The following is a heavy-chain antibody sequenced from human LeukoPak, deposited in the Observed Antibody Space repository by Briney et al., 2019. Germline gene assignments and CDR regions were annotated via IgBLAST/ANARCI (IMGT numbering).Heavy chain of an antibody. CDR2: IYRSGST. J-gene: IGHJ4*02. Sequence: SETLSLTCTVSGYSISNGYYWDWIRQPPGGGLEWIGNIYRSGSTSYNPSLKSRVTISVDTSKNQFSLKVNSVTAADTAVYYCARRHSSGWFYYWGQGTLVTVSS. V-gene: IGHV4-38-2*02. CDR3: ARRHSSGWFYY. CDR1: GYSISNGYY. D-gene: IGHD6-19*01.